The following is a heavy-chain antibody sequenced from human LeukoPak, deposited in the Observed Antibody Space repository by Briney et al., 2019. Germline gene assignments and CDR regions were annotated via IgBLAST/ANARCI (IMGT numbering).Heavy chain of an antibody. J-gene: IGHJ3*02. D-gene: IGHD3-9*01. Sequence: NPSQTLSLTCTVSGGSISSGGYSWSWLRQHPGKGLEWIGYIYYSGSTYYNPSLKSRVTISVDTSKNQFSLKLSSVTAADTAVYYCARAYGHYDILTGYSYAFDIWGQGTMVTVSS. CDR2: IYYSGST. CDR1: GGSISSGGYS. V-gene: IGHV4-31*03. CDR3: ARAYGHYDILTGYSYAFDI.